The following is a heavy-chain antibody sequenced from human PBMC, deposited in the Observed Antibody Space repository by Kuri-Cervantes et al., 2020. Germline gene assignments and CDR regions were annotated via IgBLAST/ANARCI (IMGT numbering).Heavy chain of an antibody. CDR3: ARAPEYISIHYYFDY. CDR1: GYTFTSYG. J-gene: IGHJ4*02. V-gene: IGHV1-18*01. D-gene: IGHD1-14*01. Sequence: ASVKVSCKASGYTFTSYGISWVRQATGQGLEWMGWISAYNGNTNYAQKLQGRVTMTTDTSTTTAYMELRSLRSDDTAVYYCARAPEYISIHYYFDYWGQGTLVTVSS. CDR2: ISAYNGNT.